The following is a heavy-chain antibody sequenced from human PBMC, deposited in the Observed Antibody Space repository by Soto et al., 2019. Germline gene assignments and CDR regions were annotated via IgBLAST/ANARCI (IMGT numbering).Heavy chain of an antibody. V-gene: IGHV3-33*01. Sequence: GGSLRLSCAASGFTFSKYGMHWVRQAPGKGLEWVALIWNDGIRKVYVDSVKGRFTISRDNSKNTLDLQMNNQRDEDTAVYYCARDDDNDANALDYWGPGTLVTVSS. J-gene: IGHJ4*02. CDR1: GFTFSKYG. CDR2: IWNDGIRK. CDR3: ARDDDNDANALDY.